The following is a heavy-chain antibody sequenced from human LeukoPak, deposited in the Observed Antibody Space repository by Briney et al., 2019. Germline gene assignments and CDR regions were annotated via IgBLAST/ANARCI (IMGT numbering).Heavy chain of an antibody. V-gene: IGHV4-39*01. J-gene: IGHJ4*02. CDR3: ATTRPDSGWYDY. D-gene: IGHD6-19*01. CDR2: IYYSGST. CDR1: GGSISSSSYY. Sequence: SETLSLTCTVSGGSISSSSYYWGWIRQPPGKGLEWIGSIYYSGSTYYNPSLKSRVTISVDTSKNQFSLKLSSVTDADTAVYYCATTRPDSGWYDYWGQGILVTVSS.